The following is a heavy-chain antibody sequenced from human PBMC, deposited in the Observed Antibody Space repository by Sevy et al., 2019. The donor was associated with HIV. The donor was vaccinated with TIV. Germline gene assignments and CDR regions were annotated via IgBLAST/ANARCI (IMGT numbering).Heavy chain of an antibody. V-gene: IGHV4-39*01. J-gene: IGHJ4*02. Sequence: SETLSLTCTVSGGSISSSSYYWGWSRQRPGKGLEWIRSIYYSGSTYYNPSLKSRVTISVDTSKNQFSLKLSSVTAADTAVYYCARGYSSGSTWGYWGQGTLVTVSS. CDR3: ARGYSSGSTWGY. CDR1: GGSISSSSYY. CDR2: IYYSGST. D-gene: IGHD6-19*01.